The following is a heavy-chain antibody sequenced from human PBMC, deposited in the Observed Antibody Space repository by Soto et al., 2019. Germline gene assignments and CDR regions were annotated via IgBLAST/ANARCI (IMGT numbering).Heavy chain of an antibody. V-gene: IGHV1-69*13. CDR2: IIPIFGTA. D-gene: IGHD5-18*01. Sequence: SVKVSCKASGGTFSSYAISWVRQAPGQGLEWMGGIIPIFGTANYAQKFQGRVTITADESTSTAYMELSSLRSEDTAVYYCAGTRGYSYGYAKLGFDPWGQGTLVTVS. J-gene: IGHJ5*02. CDR3: AGTRGYSYGYAKLGFDP. CDR1: GGTFSSYA.